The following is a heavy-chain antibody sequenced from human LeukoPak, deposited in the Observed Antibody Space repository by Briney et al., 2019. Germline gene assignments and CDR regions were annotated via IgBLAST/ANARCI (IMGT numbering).Heavy chain of an antibody. V-gene: IGHV4-59*01. J-gene: IGHJ5*02. CDR1: GGSISSYY. D-gene: IGHD1-1*01. Sequence: SETLSLTCTVSGGSISSYYWGWIRQPPGKGLEWIGYIYYSGSTNYNPSLKSRVTISVDTSKNQFSLKLSSVTAADTAVYYCARDRSTGTTGWFDPWGQGTLVTVSS. CDR2: IYYSGST. CDR3: ARDRSTGTTGWFDP.